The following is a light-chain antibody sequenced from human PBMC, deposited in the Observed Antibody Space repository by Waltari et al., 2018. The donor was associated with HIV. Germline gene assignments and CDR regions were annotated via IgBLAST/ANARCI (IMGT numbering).Light chain of an antibody. CDR1: RRAVCGYNY. J-gene: IGLJ3*02. CDR3: SSYTTSSTWV. Sequence: QSALTQPASVSGSPGQSLTISCNGTRRAVCGYNYVSWYQQHPGKAPQLMIYGRSNRPSGVSYRFSGPKSGNTASLTIPGLQAEDEADYYCSSYTTSSTWVFGGGTKLTVL. CDR2: GRS. V-gene: IGLV2-14*01.